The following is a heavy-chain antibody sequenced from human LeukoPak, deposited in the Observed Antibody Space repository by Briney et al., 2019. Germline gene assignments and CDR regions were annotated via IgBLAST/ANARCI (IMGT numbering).Heavy chain of an antibody. CDR1: GGSISSKY. V-gene: IGHV4-59*01. CDR2: IYYSGST. D-gene: IGHD2-2*01. Sequence: PSETLSLTCTVSGGSISSKYWSWIRQPPGKGLEWIGYIYYSGSTNYNPSLKSRVTISVDTSKNQFSLKLSSVTAADTAVYYCARGVRSTSWGYYYGMDVWGKGTTVTVSS. CDR3: ARGVRSTSWGYYYGMDV. J-gene: IGHJ6*04.